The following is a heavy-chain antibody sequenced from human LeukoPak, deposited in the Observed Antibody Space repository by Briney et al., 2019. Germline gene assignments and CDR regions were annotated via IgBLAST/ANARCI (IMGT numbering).Heavy chain of an antibody. D-gene: IGHD3-9*01. CDR1: GFTFDDYG. CDR3: ARIGSHYDILTGYGMDV. Sequence: PGGSLRLSCAASGFTFDDYGMSWVRQAPGKGREWVSGIKWNGGSTGYADSVKGRFTISRDNAKNSLYLQMNSLRAEDTALYYCARIGSHYDILTGYGMDVWGQGTTVTVSS. CDR2: IKWNGGST. V-gene: IGHV3-20*04. J-gene: IGHJ6*02.